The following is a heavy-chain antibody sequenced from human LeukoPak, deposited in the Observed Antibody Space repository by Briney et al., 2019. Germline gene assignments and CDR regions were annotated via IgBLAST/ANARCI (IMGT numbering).Heavy chain of an antibody. V-gene: IGHV4-34*01. D-gene: IGHD3-22*01. J-gene: IGHJ6*02. CDR3: ARTYYYDSSGYYYYYYGMDV. CDR1: GGSISSYY. Sequence: SETLSLTCTVSGGSISSYYWSWIRQPPGKGLEWIGEINHSGSTNYNPSLKSRVTISVDTSKNQFSLKLSSVTAADTAVYYCARTYYYDSSGYYYYYYGMDVWGQGTTVTVSS. CDR2: INHSGST.